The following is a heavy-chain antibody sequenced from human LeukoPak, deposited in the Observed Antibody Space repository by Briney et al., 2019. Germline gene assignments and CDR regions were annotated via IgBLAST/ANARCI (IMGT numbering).Heavy chain of an antibody. D-gene: IGHD6-13*01. Sequence: GGSLRLSCAASGFTFSSFAMTWVRQAPGKGLEWVSGFDGNGPNTYYADSVKGRWTISRDNSKNTLYLQMNSLRVEDTAVYYCARVPGYSWGQGTLVTVSS. CDR1: GFTFSSFA. J-gene: IGHJ4*02. V-gene: IGHV3-23*01. CDR2: FDGNGPNT. CDR3: ARVPGYS.